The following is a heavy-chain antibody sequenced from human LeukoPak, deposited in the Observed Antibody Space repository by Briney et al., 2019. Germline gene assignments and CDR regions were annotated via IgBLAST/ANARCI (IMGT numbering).Heavy chain of an antibody. D-gene: IGHD2-15*01. Sequence: SETLSLTCAVYGGSFSGYYWSWIRQPLGKGLEWIGEINHSGSTNYNPSLKSRVTISVDTSKNQFSLKLSSVTAADTAVYYCARGWAPVVVVAATLDYWGQGTLVTVSS. J-gene: IGHJ4*02. CDR2: INHSGST. V-gene: IGHV4-34*01. CDR1: GGSFSGYY. CDR3: ARGWAPVVVVAATLDY.